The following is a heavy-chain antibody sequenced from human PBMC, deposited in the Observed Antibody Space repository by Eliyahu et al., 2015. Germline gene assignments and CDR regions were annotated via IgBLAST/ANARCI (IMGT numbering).Heavy chain of an antibody. CDR1: GFTFSXYA. CDR3: AKTSPYLWGSYRYSRFDP. Sequence: EVQLLESGGGLVQPGGSLRLSCAASGFTFSXYAMSWXRQAPGKGLEWVSGISDSGGSTYYADSVKGRFTISRDNSKNTLYLQMNSLRAEDTAVYFCAKTSPYLWGSYRYSRFDPWGQGTLVTVSS. J-gene: IGHJ5*02. D-gene: IGHD3-16*02. CDR2: ISDSGGST. V-gene: IGHV3-23*01.